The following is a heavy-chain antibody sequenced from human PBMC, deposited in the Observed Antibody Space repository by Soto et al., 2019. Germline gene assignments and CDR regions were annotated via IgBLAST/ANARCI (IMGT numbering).Heavy chain of an antibody. CDR1: GFTFSSYS. CDR2: ISSSSSYI. V-gene: IGHV3-21*01. Sequence: GGSLRLSCAASGFTFSSYSMNWVRQAPGKGLGWVSSISSSSSYIYYADSVKGRFTISRDNSKNMLYLQMNSLGAEDTAVYYCAKDFGINWYYFDCWGQGTLVTVSS. D-gene: IGHD1-1*01. CDR3: AKDFGINWYYFDC. J-gene: IGHJ4*02.